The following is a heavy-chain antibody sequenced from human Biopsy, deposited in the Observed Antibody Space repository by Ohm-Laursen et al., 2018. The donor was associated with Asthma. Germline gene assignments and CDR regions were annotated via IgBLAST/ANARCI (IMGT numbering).Heavy chain of an antibody. D-gene: IGHD3-16*02. CDR1: GFTFSSYA. CDR3: ARDLHPTNHLGELSEGFDY. Sequence: SLRLSCAASGFTFSSYAMHWVRQAPGKGLEWVAVISYDGSNKYYADSVKGRPTISRDNSKNTLYLQMNSLRAEDTAVYYCARDLHPTNHLGELSEGFDYWGQGTLVTVSS. V-gene: IGHV3-30-3*01. CDR2: ISYDGSNK. J-gene: IGHJ4*02.